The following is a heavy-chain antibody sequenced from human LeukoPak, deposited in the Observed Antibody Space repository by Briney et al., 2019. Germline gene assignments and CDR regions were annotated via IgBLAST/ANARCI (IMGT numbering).Heavy chain of an antibody. D-gene: IGHD6-19*01. CDR2: ISYDESNK. CDR1: GFTFSSYG. V-gene: IGHV3-30*19. Sequence: GRSLRLSCAASGFTFSSYGMHWVRQAPGKGLEWVASISYDESNKYYADSVKGRFTVSRDNSKNTLYLQMNSLGAEDTAVYYCARDRGSSGWYDFDYWGQGTLVTVSS. CDR3: ARDRGSSGWYDFDY. J-gene: IGHJ4*02.